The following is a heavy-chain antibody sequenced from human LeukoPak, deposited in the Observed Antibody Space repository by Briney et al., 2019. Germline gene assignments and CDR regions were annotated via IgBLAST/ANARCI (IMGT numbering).Heavy chain of an antibody. D-gene: IGHD3-10*02. CDR2: ITAGADSI. CDR3: AKDSGIYVRDYWYYYMDV. J-gene: IGHJ6*03. V-gene: IGHV3-23*01. Sequence: GGSLRLSCAGSGFTFSNYAMNWVRQAPGRGLEWVSIITAGADSIHYADSVKGRFTISRDNSKNTVFLQMNSLRAEDTAIYYCAKDSGIYVRDYWYYYMDVWGKGTTVTVSS. CDR1: GFTFSNYA.